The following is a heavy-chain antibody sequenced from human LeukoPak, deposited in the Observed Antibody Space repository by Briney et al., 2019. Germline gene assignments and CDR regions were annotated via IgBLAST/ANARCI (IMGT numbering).Heavy chain of an antibody. V-gene: IGHV4-30-2*01. D-gene: IGHD6-13*01. CDR2: IYHSGST. CDR3: ARDSSPDAFDI. CDR1: GGSIGSGGYY. J-gene: IGHJ3*02. Sequence: SETLSLTCTVSGGSIGSGGYYWSWIRQPPGKGLEWIGYIYHSGSTYYDPSLKSRVTISVDRSKNQFSLKLSSVTAADTAVYYCARDSSPDAFDIWGQGTMVTVSS.